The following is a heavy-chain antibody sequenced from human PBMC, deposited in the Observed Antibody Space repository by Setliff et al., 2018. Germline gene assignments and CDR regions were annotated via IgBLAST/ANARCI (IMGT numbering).Heavy chain of an antibody. D-gene: IGHD1-20*01. V-gene: IGHV4-59*01. Sequence: KPSETLSLTCTVSGGSISSYYWSWIRQPPGKGLEWIAYIYYSGSTNYNPSLKSRVTISVDTSKNQFSLKLSSVTAADTAVYYCARGNNWEPDAFDARGQGTMVTVSS. CDR3: ARGNNWEPDAFDA. CDR1: GGSISSYY. J-gene: IGHJ3*01. CDR2: IYYSGST.